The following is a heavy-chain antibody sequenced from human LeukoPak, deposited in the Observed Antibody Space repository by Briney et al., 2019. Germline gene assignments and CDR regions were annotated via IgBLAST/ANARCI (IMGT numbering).Heavy chain of an antibody. J-gene: IGHJ4*02. CDR1: GVSISSSNSY. Sequence: PSETLSLTCTVSGVSISSSNSYWGWIRQPPGKGLEWIGSIYYSGNTYYNASLKSQVSISIDTSKNQFSLRLTSVTAADTAVYYCARGRWELLGVKGYYFDYWGQGTLVTVSS. D-gene: IGHD1-26*01. CDR2: IYYSGNT. CDR3: ARGRWELLGVKGYYFDY. V-gene: IGHV4-39*01.